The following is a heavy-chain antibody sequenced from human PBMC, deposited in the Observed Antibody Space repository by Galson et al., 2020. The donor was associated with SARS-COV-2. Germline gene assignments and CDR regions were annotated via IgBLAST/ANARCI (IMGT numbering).Heavy chain of an antibody. D-gene: IGHD3-10*01. CDR3: AGAPRGYDYGMDV. CDR2: IYVGGDT. CDR1: GFTVSRNY. J-gene: IGHJ6*02. Sequence: GGTLRLSCAASGFTVSRNYMSWVRKAPGKGLEWVSDIYVGGDTFYADSVKGRFTISRDSLKNTLYLQINSLRAEDTAVYYCAGAPRGYDYGMDVWGQGTTVTVSS. V-gene: IGHV3-53*05.